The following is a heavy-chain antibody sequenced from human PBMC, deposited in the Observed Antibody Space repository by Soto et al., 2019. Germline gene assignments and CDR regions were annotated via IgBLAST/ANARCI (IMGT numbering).Heavy chain of an antibody. CDR2: INHSGST. CDR1: GGSFSGYY. D-gene: IGHD3-9*01. V-gene: IGHV4-34*01. Sequence: SETLSLTCAVYGGSFSGYYWSWIRQPPGKGLEWIGEINHSGSTNYNPSLKSRVTISVDTSKNQFSLRLSSVTAADTAVYYCARGFSSSPDILTGLYYFDYWGQGTLVTVSS. CDR3: ARGFSSSPDILTGLYYFDY. J-gene: IGHJ4*02.